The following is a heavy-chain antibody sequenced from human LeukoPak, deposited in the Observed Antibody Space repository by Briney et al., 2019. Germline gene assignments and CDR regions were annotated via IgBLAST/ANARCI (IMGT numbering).Heavy chain of an antibody. CDR2: IYSGGST. CDR3: ARAVSGSADP. D-gene: IGHD6-19*01. Sequence: GGSLRLSCAASGFTVSSNYMSWVRQAPGKGLEWVSVIYSGGSTYYADSVKGRFTVSRDNSKNTVFLQMNSLRGDDAAVYFCARAVSGSADPWGHGTLVTVSS. V-gene: IGHV3-66*01. CDR1: GFTVSSNY. J-gene: IGHJ5*02.